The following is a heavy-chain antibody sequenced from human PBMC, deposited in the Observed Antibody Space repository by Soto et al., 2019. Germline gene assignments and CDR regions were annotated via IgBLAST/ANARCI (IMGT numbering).Heavy chain of an antibody. CDR2: IYHSGST. CDR3: ARQRVSVYSDTKGYFDY. CDR1: GGSISSSNW. J-gene: IGHJ4*02. D-gene: IGHD2-15*01. Sequence: SETLSLTCAVSGGSISSSNWWSWVRQPPGKGLEWIGEIYHSGSTNYNPSLKSRVTISVDKSKNQFSLKLSSVTAADTAVYYCARQRVSVYSDTKGYFDYWGQGTLVTVSS. V-gene: IGHV4-4*02.